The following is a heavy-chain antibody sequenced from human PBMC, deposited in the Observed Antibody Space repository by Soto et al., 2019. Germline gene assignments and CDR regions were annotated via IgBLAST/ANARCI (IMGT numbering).Heavy chain of an antibody. V-gene: IGHV3-23*01. CDR1: GFTFSIYA. CDR3: EKQEQVAGTAY. D-gene: IGHD6-19*01. J-gene: IGHJ4*02. CDR2: ISGSGGST. Sequence: PGGSLRLSCAASGFTFSIYAMSWVRQAPGKGLEWVSAISGSGGSTYYADSVKGRFTISRDNSKNTLYLQMNSLRAEDTAVYYCEKQEQVAGTAYWGQGTLVTVSS.